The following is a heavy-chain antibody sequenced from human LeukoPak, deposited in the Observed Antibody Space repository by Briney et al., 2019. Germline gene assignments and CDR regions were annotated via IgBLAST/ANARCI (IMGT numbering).Heavy chain of an antibody. V-gene: IGHV1-2*02. CDR3: ARVFVAHVTPFDY. CDR2: INPNSGGT. J-gene: IGHJ4*02. Sequence: ASVKVSCKASGYTFTGYYMHWVRQAPGQGLEWMGWINPNSGGTNYAQKFQGRVTMTRDTSISTAYMELRSLRSDDTAVYYCARVFVAHVTPFDYWGQGTLVTVSS. D-gene: IGHD2-15*01. CDR1: GYTFTGYY.